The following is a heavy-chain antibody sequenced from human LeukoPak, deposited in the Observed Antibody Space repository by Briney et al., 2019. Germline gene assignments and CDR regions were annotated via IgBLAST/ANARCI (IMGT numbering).Heavy chain of an antibody. CDR2: IYSGGST. Sequence: SGGSLRLSCAASGFTVSSNYMSWVRQAPGKGLEWVSVIYSGGSTYYADSVKGRFTISRDNSKNTLYLQMNSLRAEDTAVYYCARDTVVAATPGYYYYGMDVWGQGTTVTVSS. CDR3: ARDTVVAATPGYYYYGMDV. V-gene: IGHV3-66*01. D-gene: IGHD2-15*01. J-gene: IGHJ6*02. CDR1: GFTVSSNY.